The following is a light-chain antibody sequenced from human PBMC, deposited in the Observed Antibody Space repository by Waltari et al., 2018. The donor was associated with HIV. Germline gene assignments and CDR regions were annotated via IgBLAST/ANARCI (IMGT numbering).Light chain of an antibody. Sequence: QSALTQPASVSGSPGQSIIISCTATSSDAGSDSLVSWSQHHPGKAPKLIIYEGTNRPSGVSDRFSGSKSGGTASLSISALQAEDEADYYCCSSVGNRTSFVFGSGTRVTVL. CDR2: EGT. CDR1: SSDAGSDSL. J-gene: IGLJ1*01. CDR3: CSSVGNRTSFV. V-gene: IGLV2-23*01.